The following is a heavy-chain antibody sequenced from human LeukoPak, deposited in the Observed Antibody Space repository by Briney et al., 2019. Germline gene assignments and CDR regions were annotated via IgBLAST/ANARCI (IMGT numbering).Heavy chain of an antibody. J-gene: IGHJ5*02. CDR1: GFTFSSYE. V-gene: IGHV3-48*03. D-gene: IGHD1-26*01. CDR3: ARAGSGRSPDWFDP. Sequence: GGPLRLSCAASGFTFSSYEMNWVRQAPGKGLEWVSYISSGSTIYYADSVKGRFTISRDNAKNSLYLQMNSLRAEDTAVYYCARAGSGRSPDWFDPWGQGTLVTVSS. CDR2: ISSGSTI.